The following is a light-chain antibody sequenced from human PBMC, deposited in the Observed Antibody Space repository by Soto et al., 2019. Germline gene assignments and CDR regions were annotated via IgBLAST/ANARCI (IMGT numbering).Light chain of an antibody. J-gene: IGKJ1*01. V-gene: IGKV3D-11*01. CDR1: QGISSY. Sequence: EIVLTQSPGTLPWSQGERATLSCREAKQGISSYLAWYQQKPGKAPNLLMYDASSRPTGVPARFSGGGSGTDFTLTISSLEPEDFAVYYCQQRSDCPWTFGQGTKVDIK. CDR2: DAS. CDR3: QQRSDCPWT.